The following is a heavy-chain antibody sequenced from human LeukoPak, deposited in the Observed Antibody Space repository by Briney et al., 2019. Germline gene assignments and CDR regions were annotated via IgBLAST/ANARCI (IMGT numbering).Heavy chain of an antibody. CDR1: GFTLSSYS. J-gene: IGHJ4*02. V-gene: IGHV3-48*01. CDR3: ARDVEQWLVRVYYFDY. CDR2: ISSGSTTI. Sequence: PGGSLRLSCATSGFTLSSYSMNWVRQPPGKGLKWVSYISSGSTTIYYADSVKGRFTISRDNAKNSLYLQMNSLRAEDTAVYYCARDVEQWLVRVYYFDYWGQGTLVTVSS. D-gene: IGHD6-19*01.